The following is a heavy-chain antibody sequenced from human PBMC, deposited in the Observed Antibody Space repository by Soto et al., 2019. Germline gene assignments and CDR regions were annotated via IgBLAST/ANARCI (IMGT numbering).Heavy chain of an antibody. Sequence: GSERLSCAASGFNFSNDWMHWVRQTPGKGLVWVSRINSDGSTTNYADSVKGRFTISRDSAKNTLYLQMNSLRAEDTAVYYCARGNYYSMDVWGQRPTLTLSS. V-gene: IGHV3-74*01. J-gene: IGHJ6*02. CDR3: ARGNYYSMDV. CDR2: INSDGSTT. CDR1: GFNFSNDW.